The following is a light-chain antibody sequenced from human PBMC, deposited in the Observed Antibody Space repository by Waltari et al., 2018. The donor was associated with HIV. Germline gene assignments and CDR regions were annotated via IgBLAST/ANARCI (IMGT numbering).Light chain of an antibody. Sequence: DIQMTQSPSSVSASVGDGVTITCRANKKIGTYLAWYQQKLGMAPQLLIYSASRLQDGVPPRFSGSGSGTNFTLTITNLQPEDFATYYCQQAESFPHTFGGGTDV. V-gene: IGKV1-12*01. CDR1: KKIGTY. CDR3: QQAESFPHT. J-gene: IGKJ4*01. CDR2: SAS.